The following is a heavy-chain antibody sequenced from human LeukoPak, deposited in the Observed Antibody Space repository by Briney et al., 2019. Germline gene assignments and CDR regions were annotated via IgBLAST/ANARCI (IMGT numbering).Heavy chain of an antibody. CDR2: IFYSGST. D-gene: IGHD6-13*01. V-gene: IGHV4-39*01. Sequence: PSETLSLTCTVSSGSISSSSYYWGWLRQPPGKGLDWIGSIFYSGSTYYNPSLKSRVTISVDTSKNQFSLKLTSVTAADTAVYYCARHWETSSWYVDYWGQGTLVTVSS. CDR3: ARHWETSSWYVDY. J-gene: IGHJ4*02. CDR1: SGSISSSSYY.